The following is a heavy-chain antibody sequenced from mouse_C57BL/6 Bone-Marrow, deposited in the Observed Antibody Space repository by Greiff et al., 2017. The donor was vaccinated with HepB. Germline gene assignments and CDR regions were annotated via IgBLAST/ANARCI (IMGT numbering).Heavy chain of an antibody. CDR1: GFNIKDDY. CDR3: TTGGLRPFAY. D-gene: IGHD1-2*01. CDR2: IDPENGDT. V-gene: IGHV14-4*01. J-gene: IGHJ3*01. Sequence: VQLQQSGAELVRPGASVKLSCTASGFNIKDDYMHWVKQRPEQGLEWIGWIDPENGDTEYASKFQGKATITADTSSTTAYLQRSSLTSEDTAVYYCTTGGLRPFAYWGQGTLVTVSA.